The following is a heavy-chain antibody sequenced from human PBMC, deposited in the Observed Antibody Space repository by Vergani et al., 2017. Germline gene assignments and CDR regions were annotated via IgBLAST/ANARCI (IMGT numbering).Heavy chain of an antibody. CDR1: GFTFSSNY. J-gene: IGHJ4*02. Sequence: VQLVESGGGVVQPGRSLRLSCAASGFTFSSNYMSWVRQAPGKGLEWVSVIYSGGSTYYADSVKDRFTISRHNSKNTLYLQMNSLRAEDTAVYYCARLRLTATITNYFDYWGQGTLVTVSS. D-gene: IGHD5-24*01. CDR3: ARLRLTATITNYFDY. V-gene: IGHV3-66*02. CDR2: IYSGGST.